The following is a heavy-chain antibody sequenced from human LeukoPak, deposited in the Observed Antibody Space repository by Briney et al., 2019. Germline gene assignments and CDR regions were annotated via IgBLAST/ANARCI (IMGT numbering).Heavy chain of an antibody. CDR1: GFTVSSNY. D-gene: IGHD4-23*01. CDR3: VKGGGNVRRYFEY. J-gene: IGHJ4*02. CDR2: IYSGGST. Sequence: QTGGFLRLSCAASGFTVSSNYMSWVRQAPGKGLEWVSVIYSGGSTDYADSVKGRFTISRDNSKNTLYLQMNSLRAEDTAVYYCVKGGGNVRRYFEYWGQGTLVTVPS. V-gene: IGHV3-53*01.